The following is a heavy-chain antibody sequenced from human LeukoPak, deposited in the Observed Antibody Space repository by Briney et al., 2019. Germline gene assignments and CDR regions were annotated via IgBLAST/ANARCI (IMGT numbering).Heavy chain of an antibody. CDR1: GFTFSSYE. V-gene: IGHV3-48*03. CDR3: GRHPSGWIDY. J-gene: IGHJ4*02. CDR2: ISSSGSTI. Sequence: GGSLRLSCAASGFTFSSYEMNWVRQAPGKGLEWVSYISSSGSTIYYADSVKGRFTVSRDDAKNSLYLQVNSLRAEDTALYYCGRHPSGWIDYWGQGTLVTVSS. D-gene: IGHD6-19*01.